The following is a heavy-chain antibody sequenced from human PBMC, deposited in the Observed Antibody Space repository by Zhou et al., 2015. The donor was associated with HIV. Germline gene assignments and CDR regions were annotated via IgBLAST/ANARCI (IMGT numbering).Heavy chain of an antibody. V-gene: IGHV1-69*17. D-gene: IGHD3-22*01. CDR3: ARSSVNHDNAFDI. CDR1: GGTFSSYG. CDR2: ITPMFDIK. J-gene: IGHJ3*02. Sequence: QVQLVQSGAEMKKPGSSVKVSCKPSGGTFSSYGITWVRQAPGQGLEWMGGITPMFDIKNYAQKFRARLTITVDQYTNTAYMELSSLTSEDAAIYFCARSSVNHDNAFDIWGQGTKVIVSS.